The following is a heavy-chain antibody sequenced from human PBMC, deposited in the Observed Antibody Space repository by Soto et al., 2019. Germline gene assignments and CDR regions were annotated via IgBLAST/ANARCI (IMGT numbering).Heavy chain of an antibody. V-gene: IGHV2-5*02. Sequence: QITLKESGPTLVKPTQTLTLTCTFSGFSLSTSGVGVGWIRQPPGKALEWLALIYWGDDKRYSPSLKSRLTITKDTSKNQVVLTMTNMDPVDTATYYCAHSRDTAMVDGVFDYWGQGTLVTVSS. J-gene: IGHJ4*02. CDR2: IYWGDDK. CDR1: GFSLSTSGVG. D-gene: IGHD5-18*01. CDR3: AHSRDTAMVDGVFDY.